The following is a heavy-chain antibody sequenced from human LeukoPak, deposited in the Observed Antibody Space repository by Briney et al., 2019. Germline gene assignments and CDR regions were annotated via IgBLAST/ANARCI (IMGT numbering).Heavy chain of an antibody. D-gene: IGHD2-15*01. Sequence: SETLSLTCAVYGGSFSGYYWSWIRQPPGEGLEWIGEINHSGSTSYNPSLKSRVTISVDTSKNQFSLKLSSVTAADTAVYYCARSGARTRAEYFQHWGQGTLVTVSS. J-gene: IGHJ1*01. CDR1: GGSFSGYY. CDR2: INHSGST. V-gene: IGHV4-34*01. CDR3: ARSGARTRAEYFQH.